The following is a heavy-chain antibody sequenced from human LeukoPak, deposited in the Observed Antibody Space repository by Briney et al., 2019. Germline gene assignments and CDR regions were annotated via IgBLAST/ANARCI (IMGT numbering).Heavy chain of an antibody. CDR3: ARGSWPYYYGMDV. J-gene: IGHJ6*02. CDR1: GFTFSSYE. CDR2: ISSSGSTT. D-gene: IGHD2-15*01. V-gene: IGHV3-48*03. Sequence: GGSLRLSCAASGFTFSSYEMNWVRQAPGKGLEWVSYISSSGSTTYYADSVKGRFTISRDNAKNSLYLQMNSLRAEDTAVYYCARGSWPYYYGMDVWDQGTTVTVSS.